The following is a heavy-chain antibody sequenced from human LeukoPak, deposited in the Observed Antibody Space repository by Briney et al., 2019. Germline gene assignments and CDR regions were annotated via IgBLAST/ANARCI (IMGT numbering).Heavy chain of an antibody. D-gene: IGHD1-26*01. CDR2: ISYDKSNK. CDR1: GFTFSSYA. J-gene: IGHJ4*02. Sequence: GGSLRLSCAASGFTFSSYAMHWVRQAPGKGLEWVAVISYDKSNKYYADSVKGRFTISRDNSKNTQYLQMNSLKTEDTAVYYCARDGSPSGTYQQGYFDYWGQRTLVTVSS. CDR3: ARDGSPSGTYQQGYFDY. V-gene: IGHV3-30-3*01.